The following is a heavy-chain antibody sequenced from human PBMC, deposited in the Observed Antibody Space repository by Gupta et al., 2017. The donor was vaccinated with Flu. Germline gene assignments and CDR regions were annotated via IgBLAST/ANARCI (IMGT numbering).Heavy chain of an antibody. D-gene: IGHD3-9*01. Sequence: EVQLVESGGGLTQPGASLRLSCAASGFIFSNSEMNWVRQAPGKGLEWISYISSSGSTIYYTDSVKGRFTISRDNAKNSLYLHMNSLRAEDTALYYCARAFDPIHYYGMDVWGQGTTVTVSS. CDR1: GFIFSNSE. CDR2: ISSSGSTI. V-gene: IGHV3-48*03. CDR3: ARAFDPIHYYGMDV. J-gene: IGHJ6*02.